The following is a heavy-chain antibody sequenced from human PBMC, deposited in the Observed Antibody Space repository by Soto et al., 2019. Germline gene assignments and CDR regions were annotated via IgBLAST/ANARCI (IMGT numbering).Heavy chain of an antibody. CDR2: IYHTGTT. CDR3: ARATVTLRSRNCDY. D-gene: IGHD1-1*01. Sequence: PSETVSLTCSVSGGCIGTVGHYWTWIRQPPGKGLEWIGSIYHTGTTYYSKSLRSRLTMSVDTSKSQFSMRLSSVTAADTAVYYCARATVTLRSRNCDYWGQGSLVTVSS. V-gene: IGHV4-31*03. CDR1: GGCIGTVGHY. J-gene: IGHJ4*02.